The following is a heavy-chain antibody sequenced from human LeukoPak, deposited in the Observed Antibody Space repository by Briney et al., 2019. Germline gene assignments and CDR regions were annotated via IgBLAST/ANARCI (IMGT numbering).Heavy chain of an antibody. CDR1: GYTFTSYG. CDR2: ISAYNGNT. CDR3: ARGPRSYYYDSSGYSHPYYFDY. Sequence: ASVKVSCKASGYTFTSYGISWVRQAPGQGLEWMGWISAYNGNTNYAQKLQGRVTMTTDTSTSTAYMELRSLRSDDTAVYYCARGPRSYYYDSSGYSHPYYFDYWGQGTLVTVSS. D-gene: IGHD3-22*01. V-gene: IGHV1-18*01. J-gene: IGHJ4*02.